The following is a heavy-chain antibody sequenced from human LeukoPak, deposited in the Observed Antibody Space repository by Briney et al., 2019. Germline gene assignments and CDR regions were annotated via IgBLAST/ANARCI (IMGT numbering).Heavy chain of an antibody. Sequence: SETLSLTCTVSDGSITNSTFYWVWIRQPPGRGLEWVGSLSYTGSPYYNPFLKSRVAISLDTSKKQFSLKLTSVTAADTAVYYCARQRGYSPFDYWGQGTLVTVSS. CDR1: DGSITNSTFY. J-gene: IGHJ4*02. V-gene: IGHV4-39*07. CDR3: ARQRGYSPFDY. D-gene: IGHD5-18*01. CDR2: LSYTGSP.